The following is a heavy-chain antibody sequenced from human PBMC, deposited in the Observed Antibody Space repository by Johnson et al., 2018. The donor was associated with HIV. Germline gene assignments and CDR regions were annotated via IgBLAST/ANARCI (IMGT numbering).Heavy chain of an antibody. D-gene: IGHD4-23*01. V-gene: IGHV3-11*04. CDR3: ARYSDGGYHPHDAFDI. J-gene: IGHJ3*02. Sequence: VHLVESGGGLVKPGGSLRLSCAASGFTFSDYYMSWIRPAPGKGLESVSYISSSGSTIYYAASVKVRFTISRDNAKNSLYLQMNSLRAEDTAVYYCARYSDGGYHPHDAFDIWGQGTMVTVSS. CDR2: ISSSGSTI. CDR1: GFTFSDYY.